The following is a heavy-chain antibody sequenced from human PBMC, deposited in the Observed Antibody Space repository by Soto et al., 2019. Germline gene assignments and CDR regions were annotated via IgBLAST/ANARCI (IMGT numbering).Heavy chain of an antibody. J-gene: IGHJ4*02. CDR1: GYSISSSNL. CDR2: IYYSGTT. CDR3: ARREIQGPIDY. D-gene: IGHD1-26*01. V-gene: IGHV4-28*01. Sequence: PSETLSLTCAVSGYSISSSNLWGWIRQPPGKGLEWIGYIYYSGTTYYNPSLKSRVTMSVDTSKNQFSLKLTSVTAVDTAVYYCARREIQGPIDYWGQGTLVTV.